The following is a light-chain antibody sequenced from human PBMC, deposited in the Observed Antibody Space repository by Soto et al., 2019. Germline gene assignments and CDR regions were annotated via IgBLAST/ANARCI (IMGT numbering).Light chain of an antibody. J-gene: IGKJ1*01. V-gene: IGKV1-5*01. Sequence: DIQMTQSPSTLSASIGDRVTITCRASQTINNWLAWYQQKPGKAPNLLIYHASNLETGVPSRFSGSAFGTEFTLTVSSMQPDDFATYYFQHYDRYPWTFGQGTKVEIK. CDR1: QTINNW. CDR3: QHYDRYPWT. CDR2: HAS.